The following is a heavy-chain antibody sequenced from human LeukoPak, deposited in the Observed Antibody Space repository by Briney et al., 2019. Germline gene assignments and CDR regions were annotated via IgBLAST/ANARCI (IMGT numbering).Heavy chain of an antibody. CDR1: GFTFSSYE. V-gene: IGHV3-9*01. J-gene: IGHJ4*02. Sequence: PGGSLRLSCAASGFTFSSYEMNWVRQAPGKGLEWVSGISWSGDTVGYADSVKGRFTISRDDAKDSLYLQMSSLRAEDTALYYCSKDLTGADHWGQGILVTVSS. CDR2: ISWSGDTV. D-gene: IGHD3-9*01. CDR3: SKDLTGADH.